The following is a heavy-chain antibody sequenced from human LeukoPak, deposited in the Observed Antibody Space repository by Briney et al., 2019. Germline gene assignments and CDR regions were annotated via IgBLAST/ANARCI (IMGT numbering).Heavy chain of an antibody. CDR3: ARDQFLEWLFYFDY. D-gene: IGHD3-3*01. J-gene: IGHJ4*02. V-gene: IGHV3-48*04. CDR2: ISSSSTI. CDR1: GFTFSSYS. Sequence: GGSLRLSCAASGFTFSSYSMNWVRQAPGKGLEWVSYISSSSTIYYADSVKGRFAISRDNAKNSLYLQMNSLRAEDTAVYYCARDQFLEWLFYFDYWGQGTLVTVSS.